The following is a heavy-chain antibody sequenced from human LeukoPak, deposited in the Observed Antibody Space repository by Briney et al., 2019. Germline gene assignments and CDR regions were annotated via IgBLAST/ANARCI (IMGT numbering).Heavy chain of an antibody. Sequence: LETLSLTCAVYGGSFSGYYWSWIRQPPGKGLEWIGEINHSGSTNYNPSLKSRVTISVDTSKNQFSLKLSSVTAADTAVYYCARQRGITMIVVVIRYYFDYWGQGTLVTVSS. D-gene: IGHD3-22*01. J-gene: IGHJ4*02. V-gene: IGHV4-34*01. CDR1: GGSFSGYY. CDR3: ARQRGITMIVVVIRYYFDY. CDR2: INHSGST.